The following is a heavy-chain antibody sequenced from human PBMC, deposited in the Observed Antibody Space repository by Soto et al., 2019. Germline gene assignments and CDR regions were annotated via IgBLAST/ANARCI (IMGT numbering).Heavy chain of an antibody. Sequence: SVKVSRKASGGTFSSYAISWVRQAPGQGLEWMGGIIPIFGTANYAQKFQGRVTITADKSTSIAYMELSSLRSEDTAVYYCARDPSGSSAYYYYGMDVWGHGTKVTVSS. CDR1: GGTFSSYA. J-gene: IGHJ6*02. D-gene: IGHD1-26*01. V-gene: IGHV1-69*06. CDR3: ARDPSGSSAYYYYGMDV. CDR2: IIPIFGTA.